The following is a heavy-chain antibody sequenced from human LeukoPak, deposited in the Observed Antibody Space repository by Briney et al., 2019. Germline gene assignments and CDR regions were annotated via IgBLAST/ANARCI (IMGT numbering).Heavy chain of an antibody. CDR1: GGSISSYY. CDR3: ARDRYCSGGSCYDDY. Sequence: SETLSLTCTVSGGSISSYYWSWIRQPAGKGLEWIGRIYTSGSTNYNPSLKSRVTMSVDTSKNQFSLKLSSVTAADTAVYYCARDRYCSGGSCYDDYWGQGTLVTVSS. J-gene: IGHJ4*02. V-gene: IGHV4-4*07. D-gene: IGHD2-15*01. CDR2: IYTSGST.